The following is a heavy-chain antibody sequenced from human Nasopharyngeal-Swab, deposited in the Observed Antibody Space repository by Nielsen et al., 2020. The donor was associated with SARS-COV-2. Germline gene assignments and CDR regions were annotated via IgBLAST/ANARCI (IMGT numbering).Heavy chain of an antibody. V-gene: IGHV3-64D*06. Sequence: GGSLRLSCSASGFFFSIYAMHWVRQAPGKGLEYVSTINDYENRLYYADSVKGRFAISRDNSKNTLYLQMSSLRAEDTAVYWCVKDLRGKYAFDIWGQGTMVTVSS. CDR2: INDYENRL. CDR1: GFFFSIYA. D-gene: IGHD3-16*01. CDR3: VKDLRGKYAFDI. J-gene: IGHJ3*02.